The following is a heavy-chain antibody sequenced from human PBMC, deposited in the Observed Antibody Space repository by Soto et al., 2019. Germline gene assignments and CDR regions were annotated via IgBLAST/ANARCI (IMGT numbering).Heavy chain of an antibody. CDR2: IYYSGST. CDR1: GGSVSSGSYY. V-gene: IGHV4-61*01. J-gene: IGHJ4*02. D-gene: IGHD6-19*01. CDR3: ASYSIGWYDVSY. Sequence: QVQLQESGPGLVKPSETLSLTCTVSGGSVSSGSYYWSWIRQPPGKGLEWIGYIYYSGSTNYNPSLKSRVTISVDTSKNQFSLKLNSVTAADTAVYYCASYSIGWYDVSYWGQGTLVTVSS.